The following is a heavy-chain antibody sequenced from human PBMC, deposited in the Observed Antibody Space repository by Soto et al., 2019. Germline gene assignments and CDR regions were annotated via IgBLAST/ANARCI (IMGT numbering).Heavy chain of an antibody. CDR1: GFTFSSYS. Sequence: EVQLVESGGGLVKPGGSLRLSCAASGFTFSSYSMNWVRQAPGKGLEWVSSISSCSSYIYYADSVKGRFTISRDNAKNSLYLQMNSLRAEDTAVYYCASKGWDWYFDLWGRGTLVTVSS. D-gene: IGHD1-26*01. J-gene: IGHJ2*01. V-gene: IGHV3-21*01. CDR3: ASKGWDWYFDL. CDR2: ISSCSSYI.